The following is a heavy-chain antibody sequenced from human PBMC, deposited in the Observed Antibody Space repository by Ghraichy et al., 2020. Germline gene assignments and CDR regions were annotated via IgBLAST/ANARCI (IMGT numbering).Heavy chain of an antibody. CDR2: IRGSSGSI. D-gene: IGHD3-16*02. CDR1: GFSFSTYS. Sequence: GGSLRLSCAASGFSFSTYSMNWVRQVPGKGLEWLSYIRGSSGSIYYADSVRGRFTVSRDNAKNSLFLQMNSLRDEDTAVYYCARDRDDIWANYRYSFNYCGQGALVTVSS. V-gene: IGHV3-48*02. J-gene: IGHJ4*02. CDR3: ARDRDDIWANYRYSFNY.